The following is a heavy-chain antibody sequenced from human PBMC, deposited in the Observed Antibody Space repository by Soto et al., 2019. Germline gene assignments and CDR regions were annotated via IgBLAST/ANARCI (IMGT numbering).Heavy chain of an antibody. CDR1: GFTFNTYG. D-gene: IGHD3-10*01. J-gene: IGHJ4*02. CDR2: LSGSGDST. V-gene: IGHV3-23*01. CDR3: AKDRMVRGVLNGFDH. Sequence: EVQVLESGGGLVQPGGSLRLSCAASGFTFNTYGMSWVRQAPGKGLEWVSGLSGSGDSTYYADSVKGRFTISRDNSKNTLYLQMNSLRAEDTAVYYCAKDRMVRGVLNGFDHWGQGTPVTVSS.